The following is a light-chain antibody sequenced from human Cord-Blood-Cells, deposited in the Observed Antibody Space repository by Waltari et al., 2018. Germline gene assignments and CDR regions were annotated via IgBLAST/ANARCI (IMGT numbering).Light chain of an antibody. CDR1: SSDVGGYNY. V-gene: IGLV2-11*01. CDR2: DVS. CDR3: CSDAGSYTYV. J-gene: IGLJ1*01. Sequence: QSALTQPRSVSGSPGQSVTISCTGTSSDVGGYNYVSWYQQHPGKAPKLMLYDVSKRPAGVPDRFSVSESGNTASMTISGLQAEDEADYYCCSDAGSYTYVFGTGTKVTVL.